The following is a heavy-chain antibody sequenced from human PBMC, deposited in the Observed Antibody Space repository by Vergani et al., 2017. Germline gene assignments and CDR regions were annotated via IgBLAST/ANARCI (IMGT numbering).Heavy chain of an antibody. CDR2: MNHNSGNT. CDR1: GYTLTELS. V-gene: IGHV1-8*01. D-gene: IGHD5-18*01. Sequence: QVQLVQSGAEVKKPGASVKVSCKVSGYTLTELSMHWVRQATGQGLEWMGWMNHNSGNTGYAQKFQGRVTMTRNTSISTAYMELSSLRSEDTAVYYCARGLRRGYSYAGGYWGQGTLVTVSS. J-gene: IGHJ4*02. CDR3: ARGLRRGYSYAGGY.